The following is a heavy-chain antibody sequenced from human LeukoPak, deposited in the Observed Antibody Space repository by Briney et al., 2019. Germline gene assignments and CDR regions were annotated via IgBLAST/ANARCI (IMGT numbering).Heavy chain of an antibody. J-gene: IGHJ5*02. Sequence: PSGTLSLTCAVSGGSISSSNWWTWVRQPPGKGLELIGQIFHTGSTNYNPSLKSRVTISVDTSKNQFSLKLSSVTAADTAVYYCARPEGGWLHLTSWGQGTLVTVSS. CDR3: ARPEGGWLHLTS. CDR1: GGSISSSNW. D-gene: IGHD5-24*01. CDR2: IFHTGST. V-gene: IGHV4-4*02.